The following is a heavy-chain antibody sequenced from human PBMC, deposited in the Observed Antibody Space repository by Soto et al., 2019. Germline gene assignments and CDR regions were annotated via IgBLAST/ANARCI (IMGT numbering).Heavy chain of an antibody. CDR3: ARVGGVAARTFDY. D-gene: IGHD2-15*01. V-gene: IGHV4-59*01. CDR2: LYYSGNT. J-gene: IGHJ4*02. CDR1: GGSISPFY. Sequence: LSLTCTVSGGSISPFYWSWVRQPPGKGLEWIGYLYYSGNTNYNPSLKSRVTISVGASKNQVSLRLTSVTAADTAVYYCARVGGVAARTFDYWGQGTVVTVSS.